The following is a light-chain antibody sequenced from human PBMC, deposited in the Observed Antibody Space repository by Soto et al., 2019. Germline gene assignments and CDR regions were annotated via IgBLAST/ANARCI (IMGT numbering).Light chain of an antibody. CDR1: QSVSSN. CDR2: GAS. J-gene: IGKJ5*01. Sequence: DIVMTQSPATLPVSPGERATLSCRASQSVSSNLAWYQQKPGQAPRFLIYGASTRATGIPARFSGSGSGTEFTLTISSLQSEDFAVYYCQLYSRSPRQITFGQGTRLEIK. CDR3: QLYSRSPRQIT. V-gene: IGKV3-15*01.